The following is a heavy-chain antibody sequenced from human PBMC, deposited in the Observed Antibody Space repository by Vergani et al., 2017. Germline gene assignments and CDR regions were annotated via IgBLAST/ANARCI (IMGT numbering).Heavy chain of an antibody. D-gene: IGHD3-16*02. J-gene: IGHJ4*02. CDR2: IYHSGST. V-gene: IGHV4-38-2*02. CDR1: GYSISSGYY. CDR3: AREARAYDYVWGSYRYNVDY. Sequence: QVQLQEWGPGLVKPSETLSLTCTVSGYSISSGYYWGWIRQPPGKGLEWIGSIYHSGSTYYNPSLKSRVTISVDTSKNQFSLKLSSVTAADTAVYYYAREARAYDYVWGSYRYNVDYWGQGTLVTVSS.